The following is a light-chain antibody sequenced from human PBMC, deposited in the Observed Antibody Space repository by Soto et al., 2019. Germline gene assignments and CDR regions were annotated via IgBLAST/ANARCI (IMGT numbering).Light chain of an antibody. Sequence: EIVLTQSPGTLSLSPGERATLSCRASERISSSFLAWYQQKPGQAPRLLIYAAASRATGIPDRFSGGGSGTDFTLTISRLEPEDFAVYYCQQYGYSSWTFGQGTKVDI. CDR1: ERISSSF. CDR2: AAA. J-gene: IGKJ1*01. CDR3: QQYGYSSWT. V-gene: IGKV3-20*01.